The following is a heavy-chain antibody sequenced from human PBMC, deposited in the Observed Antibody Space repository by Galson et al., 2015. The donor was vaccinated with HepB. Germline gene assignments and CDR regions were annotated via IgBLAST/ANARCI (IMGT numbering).Heavy chain of an antibody. CDR3: ARASRITMVRGVDPGDY. CDR2: INPSGGST. J-gene: IGHJ4*02. CDR1: GYTFTSYY. D-gene: IGHD3-10*01. V-gene: IGHV1-46*01. Sequence: SVKVSCKASGYTFTSYYMHWVRQAPGQGLEWMGIINPSGGSTSYAQKFQGRVTMTRDTSTSTVYMELSSLRSEDTAVYYCARASRITMVRGVDPGDYWGQGTLVTVSS.